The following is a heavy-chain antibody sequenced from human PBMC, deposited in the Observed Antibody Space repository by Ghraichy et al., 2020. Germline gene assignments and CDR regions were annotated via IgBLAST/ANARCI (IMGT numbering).Heavy chain of an antibody. V-gene: IGHV4-34*01. CDR3: ARGEVPAAKKDAFDI. J-gene: IGHJ3*02. CDR2: INHSGST. Sequence: SETLTLTCAVYGGSFSGYYWSWIRQPPGKGLEWIGEINHSGSTNYNPSLKSRVTISVDTSKNQFSLKLSSVTAADTAVYYCARGEVPAAKKDAFDIWGQGTMVTVSS. D-gene: IGHD2-2*01. CDR1: GGSFSGYY.